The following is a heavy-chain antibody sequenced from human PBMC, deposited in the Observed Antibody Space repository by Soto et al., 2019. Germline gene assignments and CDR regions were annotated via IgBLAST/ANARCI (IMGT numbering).Heavy chain of an antibody. Sequence: EVQLVESEGGLVQRGGSLRLSCAASGFTFNYYWMHWVRQAPGQGLVWVSHIHSDGSTTTYADSVKGRFTISRDNAKNTLYLQMNSLRAEDMAVYYCVRGDKGGFDLWGKGTTVTVSS. CDR2: IHSDGSTT. CDR1: GFTFNYYW. V-gene: IGHV3-74*01. J-gene: IGHJ3*01. CDR3: VRGDKGGFDL. D-gene: IGHD2-21*02.